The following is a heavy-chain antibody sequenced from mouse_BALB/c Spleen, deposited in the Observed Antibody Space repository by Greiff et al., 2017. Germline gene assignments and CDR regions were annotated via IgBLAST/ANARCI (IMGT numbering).Heavy chain of an antibody. CDR2: ISSGGSYT. Sequence: DVHLVESGGGLVKPGGSLKLSCAASGFTFSSYTMSWVRQTPEKRLEWVATISSGGSYTYYPDSVKGRFTISRDNAKNTLYLQMSSLKSEDTAMYYCTRDRGGSSWFAYWGQGTLVTVSA. CDR3: TRDRGGSSWFAY. CDR1: GFTFSSYT. J-gene: IGHJ3*01. V-gene: IGHV5-6-4*01. D-gene: IGHD1-1*01.